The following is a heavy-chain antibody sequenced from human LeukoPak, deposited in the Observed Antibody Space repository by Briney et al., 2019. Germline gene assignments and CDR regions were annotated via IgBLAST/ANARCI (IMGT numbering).Heavy chain of an antibody. D-gene: IGHD3-10*01. Sequence: GGSLRLSCAASGFTFSTYWMHWVRQAPGKGLVWVSRISSDGSITTYADSVKGRFTISRDNAQNTLYLQMNSLRAEDTAVYYCARVHYDSASYFSYWGLGTLVTVSS. J-gene: IGHJ4*02. CDR2: ISSDGSIT. V-gene: IGHV3-74*01. CDR1: GFTFSTYW. CDR3: ARVHYDSASYFSY.